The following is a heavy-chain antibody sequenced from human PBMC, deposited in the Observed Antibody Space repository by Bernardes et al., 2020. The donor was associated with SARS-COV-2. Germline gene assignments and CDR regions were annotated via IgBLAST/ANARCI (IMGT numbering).Heavy chain of an antibody. J-gene: IGHJ4*02. CDR3: AKDCSTDPCDS. D-gene: IGHD2-8*02. CDR1: GFTFGNFG. CDR2: ISGSGDGT. V-gene: IGHV3-23*01. Sequence: GGSLRLSCAASGFTFGNFGMSWVRQAPGKGLEWMSTISGSGDGTHYADSVQGRFTVSRDNPKNTLYLQMNSLRVEDTAVYYCAKDCSTDPCDSWGQGTLVTVSS.